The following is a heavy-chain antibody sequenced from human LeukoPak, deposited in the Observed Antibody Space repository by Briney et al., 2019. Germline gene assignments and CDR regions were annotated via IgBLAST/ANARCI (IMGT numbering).Heavy chain of an antibody. Sequence: SGGSLRLSCGASGFIFSSHEMNWVRQAPGKGLEWVSFINTSGRTKYYADSVKGRFTISRDNAQNALYLQMNSLKVEDTAIYYCARGGYGAFYGMDVWGPGTTVTVSS. CDR2: INTSGRTK. J-gene: IGHJ6*02. CDR3: ARGGYGAFYGMDV. CDR1: GFIFSSHE. V-gene: IGHV3-48*03. D-gene: IGHD4-17*01.